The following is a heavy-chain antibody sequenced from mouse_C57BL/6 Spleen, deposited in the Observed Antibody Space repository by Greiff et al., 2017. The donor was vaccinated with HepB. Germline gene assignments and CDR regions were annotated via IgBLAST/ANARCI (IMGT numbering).Heavy chain of an antibody. CDR3: ARSYDGEVYYFGY. Sequence: QVQLQQPGAELVRPGSSVKLSCKASGYTFTSYWMHWVKQRPIQGLEWIGNIDPADSDTHYNQKFKDKATLTVDKSSSTAYMQLSSLTSEDSAVYYCARSYDGEVYYFGYWGQGTTLTVSS. CDR1: GYTFTSYW. V-gene: IGHV1-52*01. CDR2: IDPADSDT. J-gene: IGHJ2*01. D-gene: IGHD2-12*01.